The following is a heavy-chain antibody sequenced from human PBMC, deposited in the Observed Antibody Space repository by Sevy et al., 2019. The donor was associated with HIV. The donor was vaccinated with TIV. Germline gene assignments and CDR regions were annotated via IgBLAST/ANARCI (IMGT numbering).Heavy chain of an antibody. V-gene: IGHV4-4*02. CDR3: ARYRVYSSSWSVYYYYMDV. J-gene: IGHJ6*03. CDR1: GGSISSSNW. CDR2: IYRSGST. Sequence: SETLSLTCAVSGGSISSSNWWSWVRQPPGKGLEWIGEIYRSGSTNYNPSLKSRVTISVDKSKNQFSLKLSSVTAADTAVYYCARYRVYSSSWSVYYYYMDVWGKGTTVTVSS. D-gene: IGHD6-13*01.